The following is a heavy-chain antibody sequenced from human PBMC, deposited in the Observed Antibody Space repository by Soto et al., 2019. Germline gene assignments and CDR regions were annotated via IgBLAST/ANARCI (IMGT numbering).Heavy chain of an antibody. CDR3: ATWHEREHAYVV. CDR1: GLTISGKKY. D-gene: IGHD1-1*01. V-gene: IGHV3-53*01. J-gene: IGHJ3*01. Sequence: DVQLVESGGGLIQPGESLRLSSAAFGLTISGKKYVAWVSQAPGKGLEWVSGLYDVDGSFYADSVRGRFTTSSDSSKTTVYLQMNDLRPDDTAVYYCATWHEREHAYVVWGQGTTVTVSS. CDR2: LYDVDGS.